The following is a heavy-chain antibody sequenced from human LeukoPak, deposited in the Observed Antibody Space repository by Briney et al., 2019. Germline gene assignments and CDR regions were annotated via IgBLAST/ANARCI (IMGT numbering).Heavy chain of an antibody. CDR2: IYPGDSDT. J-gene: IGHJ3*02. V-gene: IGHV5-51*01. CDR1: GYSFTSYW. Sequence: GESLKISCKGSGYSFTSYWIGWVRQMPGKGLEWMGIIYPGDSDTRYSPSFQGQVTISADKSISTAYLQWSSLKASDTAMYYCANPPMVRNCTNGVCEWFDIWGQGTMVTVSS. CDR3: ANPPMVRNCTNGVCEWFDI. D-gene: IGHD2-8*01.